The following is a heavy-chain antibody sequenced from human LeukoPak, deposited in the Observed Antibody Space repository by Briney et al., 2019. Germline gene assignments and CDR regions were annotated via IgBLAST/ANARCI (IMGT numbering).Heavy chain of an antibody. CDR3: AKDADYYGSGSYFGY. D-gene: IGHD3-10*01. V-gene: IGHV3-66*01. Sequence: GGSLRLSCAASGFTVSSNYMSWVRQAPGKGLEWVSVIYSGGSTYYADSVKGRFTISRDNSKNTLYLQMNSLRAEDTAVYYCAKDADYYGSGSYFGYWGQGTLVTVSS. CDR1: GFTVSSNY. J-gene: IGHJ4*02. CDR2: IYSGGST.